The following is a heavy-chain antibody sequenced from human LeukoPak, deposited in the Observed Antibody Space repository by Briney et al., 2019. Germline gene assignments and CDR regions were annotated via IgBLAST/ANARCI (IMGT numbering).Heavy chain of an antibody. CDR2: IYHSGST. CDR3: ALQGGAN. V-gene: IGHV4-38-2*02. D-gene: IGHD4/OR15-4a*01. CDR1: GYSISSGYY. J-gene: IGHJ4*02. Sequence: SETLSLTCTVSGYSISSGYYWGWIRQPPGKGLEWIRSIYHSGSTYYNPSLKSRVTISVDTSKNQFSLKLSSVTAADTAVYYCALQGGANWGQGTLVTVSS.